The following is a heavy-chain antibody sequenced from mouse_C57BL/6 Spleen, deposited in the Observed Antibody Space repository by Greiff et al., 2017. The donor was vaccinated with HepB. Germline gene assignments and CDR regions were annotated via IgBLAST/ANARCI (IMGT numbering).Heavy chain of an antibody. CDR1: GYTFTDYY. Sequence: VQLKQSGPVLVKPGASVKMSCKASGYTFTDYYMNWVKQSHGKSLEWIGVINPYNGGTSYNQKFKGKATLTVDKSSSTAYMELNSLTSEDSAVYYCARFPYYYGSSPGYFDVWGKGTTVTVSS. D-gene: IGHD1-1*01. V-gene: IGHV1-19*01. J-gene: IGHJ1*03. CDR2: INPYNGGT. CDR3: ARFPYYYGSSPGYFDV.